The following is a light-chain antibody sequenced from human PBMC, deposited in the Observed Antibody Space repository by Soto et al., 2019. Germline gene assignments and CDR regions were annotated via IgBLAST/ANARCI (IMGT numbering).Light chain of an antibody. J-gene: IGKJ1*01. Sequence: EIVLTQSPATLSLSAGERATLSCRASQSVKTFLVWYQQRPGQAPRLLIYDASHRAAGIPDRFSGSGSGTEFALTISRLEPEDFAVYICQHYVYPQWTFGPGTKVDIK. CDR2: DAS. CDR1: QSVKTF. V-gene: IGKV3-11*01. CDR3: QHYVYPQWT.